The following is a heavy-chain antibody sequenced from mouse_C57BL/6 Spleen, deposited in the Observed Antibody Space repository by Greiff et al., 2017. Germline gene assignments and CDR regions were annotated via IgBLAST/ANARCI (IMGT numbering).Heavy chain of an antibody. CDR3: ARWDYYGRYFDY. D-gene: IGHD1-1*01. J-gene: IGHJ2*01. V-gene: IGHV1-69*01. CDR2: IDPSDSYT. CDR1: GYTFTSYW. Sequence: QVQLQQPGAELVMPGASVKLSCKASGYTFTSYWMHRVKQRPGQGLEWIGEIDPSDSYTNYNQKFKGKSTLTVDKSSSTAYMQLSSLTSEDSAVYYCARWDYYGRYFDYWGQGTTLTVSS.